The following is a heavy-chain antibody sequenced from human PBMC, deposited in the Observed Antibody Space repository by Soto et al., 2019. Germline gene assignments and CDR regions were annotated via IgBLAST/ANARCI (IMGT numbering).Heavy chain of an antibody. Sequence: QVQLVQSGAEVKKPGASVKVSCKASGYTFTSYAMHWVRQAPGQRLEWMGWINAGNGNTKYSQKFQGRVTINRGPSDSTAYMELSSLRSEDTAVYYCARGVSPLIDDWGQGTRVTVSS. CDR1: GYTFTSYA. J-gene: IGHJ4*02. V-gene: IGHV1-3*01. D-gene: IGHD3-10*01. CDR3: ARGVSPLIDD. CDR2: INAGNGNT.